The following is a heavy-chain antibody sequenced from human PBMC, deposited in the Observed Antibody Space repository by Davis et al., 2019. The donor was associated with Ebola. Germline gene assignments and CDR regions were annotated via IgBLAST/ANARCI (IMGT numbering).Heavy chain of an antibody. V-gene: IGHV4-4*08. CDR1: GASISTYY. CDR2: VYSSEST. J-gene: IGHJ6*02. CDR3: ARGNYGDYIVLYYYNMDV. D-gene: IGHD4-17*01. Sequence: MPSETLSLTCTVSGASISTYYWSWIRQPPGKGLEWIGYVYSSESTDYNPSLKSRVTMSVDTSKNQFSLKLSSVTAADTAVYYCARGNYGDYIVLYYYNMDVWGQGTTVTVSS.